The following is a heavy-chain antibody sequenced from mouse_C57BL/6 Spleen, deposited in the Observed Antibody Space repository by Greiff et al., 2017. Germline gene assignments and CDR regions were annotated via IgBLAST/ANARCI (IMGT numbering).Heavy chain of an antibody. Sequence: VQLQQPGAELVKPGASVKMSCKASGYTFTSYWITWVKQRPGQGLEWIGDIYPGSGSTNYNEKLKSKATLTVDTTSSTAYMQLSSLTSEDSAVYYCSRWGGYDGGLDYWGQGTTLTVSS. D-gene: IGHD2-2*01. CDR3: SRWGGYDGGLDY. CDR2: IYPGSGST. V-gene: IGHV1-55*01. J-gene: IGHJ2*01. CDR1: GYTFTSYW.